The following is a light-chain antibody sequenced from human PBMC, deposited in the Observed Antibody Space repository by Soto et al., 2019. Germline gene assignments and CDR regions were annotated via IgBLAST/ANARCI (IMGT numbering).Light chain of an antibody. V-gene: IGKV1-27*01. CDR2: GAT. CDR3: QKYNSAPRT. CDR1: RGISNY. Sequence: DIQMTQSPSSLSASVGDRVTISCRTSRGISNYLAWYQQKPGTVPKLLIYGATTLQSGVPSRFSGSGSGTDFTLTISSLQPEDVATYYCQKYNSAPRTFGQGTRVEIK. J-gene: IGKJ1*01.